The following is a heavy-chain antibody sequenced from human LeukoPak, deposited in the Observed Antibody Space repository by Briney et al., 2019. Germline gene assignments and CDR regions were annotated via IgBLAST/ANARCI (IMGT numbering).Heavy chain of an antibody. J-gene: IGHJ3*02. CDR1: GGSFSGYY. D-gene: IGHD6-13*01. Sequence: PSETLSLTCAVYGGSFSGYYWSWIRQPPGKGLEWIGEINHSGSTNYNPSLKSRVTISVDTSKNQFSLKLSSVTAADTAVYYCAIGQQPRAFDIWGQGTMVTVSS. CDR3: AIGQQPRAFDI. CDR2: INHSGST. V-gene: IGHV4-34*01.